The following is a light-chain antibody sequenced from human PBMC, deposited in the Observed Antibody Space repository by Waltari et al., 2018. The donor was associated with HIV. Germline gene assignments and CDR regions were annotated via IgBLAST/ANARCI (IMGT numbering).Light chain of an antibody. V-gene: IGLV2-8*01. CDR1: SSDVGGYNY. CDR2: EVS. Sequence: QSALTQPPSASGSPGQSVTISCTGTSSDVGGYNYVSWYQQHPGKAPKLMIYEVSNRPSGVPDRFSGSKSGNTASLTGAGLQAEDEADYYCSSYAGSNNFVVFGGGTKLTVL. CDR3: SSYAGSNNFVV. J-gene: IGLJ2*01.